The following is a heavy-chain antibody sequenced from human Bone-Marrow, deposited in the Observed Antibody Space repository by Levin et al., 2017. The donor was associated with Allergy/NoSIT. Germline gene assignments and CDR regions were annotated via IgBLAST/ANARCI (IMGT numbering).Heavy chain of an antibody. CDR1: GFTFSSYA. Sequence: GGSLRLSCAASGFTFSSYAMNWVRQAPGKGLEWVSGVTGGGGSTYYADSVKGRFTISRDNSKNTLYLQMNSLRAEDTAVYYCAKAVSGYWYFDLWGRGTLVTVSS. V-gene: IGHV3-23*01. CDR2: VTGGGGST. J-gene: IGHJ2*01. D-gene: IGHD5/OR15-5a*01. CDR3: AKAVSGYWYFDL.